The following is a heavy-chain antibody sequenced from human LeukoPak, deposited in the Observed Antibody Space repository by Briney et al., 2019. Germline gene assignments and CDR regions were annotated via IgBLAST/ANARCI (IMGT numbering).Heavy chain of an antibody. CDR1: GYTFTSYY. D-gene: IGHD3-3*01. CDR2: INPSGGST. J-gene: IGHJ4*02. V-gene: IGHV1-46*01. Sequence: GASVKVSCKASGYTFTSYYMHWVRQAPGQGLEWMGIINPSGGSTSYAQKFQGRVTMTTDTSTSTAYMELRSLRSDDTAVYYCAREVPSYYDFWSGERYYFDYWGQGTLVTVSS. CDR3: AREVPSYYDFWSGERYYFDY.